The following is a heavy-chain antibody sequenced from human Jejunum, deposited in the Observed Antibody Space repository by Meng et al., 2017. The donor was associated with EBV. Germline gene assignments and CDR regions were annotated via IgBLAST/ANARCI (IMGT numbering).Heavy chain of an antibody. CDR3: ATGDDYGNSNFDY. D-gene: IGHD2/OR15-2a*01. CDR2: INIGNGNT. V-gene: IGHV1-3*04. J-gene: IGHJ4*02. Sequence: QVEVVQSGAEVKKPGALVKVSCKASGYMFISYARHWVRQAPGQRLEWMGWINIGNGNTKYSQKFHGRLTISRDTSANTAYLELSSLTSEDTAIYYCATGDDYGNSNFDYWGQGTLVTVSS. CDR1: GYMFISYA.